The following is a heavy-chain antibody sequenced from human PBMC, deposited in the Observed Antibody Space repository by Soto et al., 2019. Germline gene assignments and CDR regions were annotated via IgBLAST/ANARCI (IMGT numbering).Heavy chain of an antibody. J-gene: IGHJ4*02. Sequence: AQLVESGGGAVKPGRSLRLSCAASGFAFSGYGMHWVRQAPGTGLGWVAVISYDGSLKHYADSVKGRFTISRDNSKNMVLLQMSSLRAEDTAVYYCVSDRGYGHASVPYSWGQGTLVSVSS. CDR2: ISYDGSLK. CDR1: GFAFSGYG. V-gene: IGHV3-30*03. CDR3: VSDRGYGHASVPYS. D-gene: IGHD5-18*01.